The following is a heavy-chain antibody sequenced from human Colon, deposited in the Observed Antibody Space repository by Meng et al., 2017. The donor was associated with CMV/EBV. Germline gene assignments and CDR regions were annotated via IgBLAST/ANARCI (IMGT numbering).Heavy chain of an antibody. CDR3: ARLYSSSSGKGMDV. Sequence: GESLKISCEASGFTFSAYTMNWVRQAPGKGLEWVSYISSSGSTIKYADSVKGRFTISRDNAKNSLYLQMNSLRAEDTAVYYCARLYSSSSGKGMDVWGQGTTVTVSS. J-gene: IGHJ6*02. CDR2: ISSSGSTI. D-gene: IGHD6-6*01. CDR1: GFTFSAYT. V-gene: IGHV3-48*03.